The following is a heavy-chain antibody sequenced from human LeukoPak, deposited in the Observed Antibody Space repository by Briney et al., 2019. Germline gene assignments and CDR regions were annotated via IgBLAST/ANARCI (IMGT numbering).Heavy chain of an antibody. CDR3: ARQRIAVAATDY. Sequence: PSQTLSLTCTVSGGSISSGSYYWSWIRQPAGKGLEWIGRIYTSGSTNYNPSLKSRVTISVDTSKNQFSLKLSSVTAADTAVYYCARQRIAVAATDYWGQGTLVTVSS. CDR2: IYTSGST. D-gene: IGHD6-19*01. J-gene: IGHJ4*02. V-gene: IGHV4-61*02. CDR1: GGSISSGSYY.